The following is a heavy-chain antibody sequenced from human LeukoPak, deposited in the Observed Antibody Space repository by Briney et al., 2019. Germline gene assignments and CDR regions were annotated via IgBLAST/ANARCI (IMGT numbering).Heavy chain of an antibody. V-gene: IGHV4-30-2*01. CDR2: IYHSGST. Sequence: PSETLSLTCAVSGASISSGGLSWNWIRQPPGKGLEWIGCIYHSGSTYYNPSLKSRVTMSVDKSKNQFSLKLNSVTAADTAVYFCARDTWGSSAWGQGTLVTVSS. CDR3: ARDTWGSSA. J-gene: IGHJ5*02. CDR1: GASISSGGLS. D-gene: IGHD3-16*01.